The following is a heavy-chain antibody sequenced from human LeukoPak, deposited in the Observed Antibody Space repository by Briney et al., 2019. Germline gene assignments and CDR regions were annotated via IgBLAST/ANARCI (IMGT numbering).Heavy chain of an antibody. CDR2: IIPIFGTA. V-gene: IGHV1-69*13. CDR1: GGTFSSYT. J-gene: IGHJ6*02. CDR3: ARRPSGRYCYYGMDV. Sequence: ASVKVSCKASGGTFSSYTISWVRQAPGQGLEWMGGIIPIFGTANYAQKFQGRVTITADESTSTAYMELNSLRSEDTAVYYCARRPSGRYCYYGMDVWGQGTTVTVSS. D-gene: IGHD3-10*01.